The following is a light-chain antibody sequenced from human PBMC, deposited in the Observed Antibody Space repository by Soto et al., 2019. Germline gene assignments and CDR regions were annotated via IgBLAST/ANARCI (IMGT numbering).Light chain of an antibody. CDR1: QDISNS. Sequence: DIQMTQSPSSLSASVGDRVTITCRASQDISNSLAWYQQKPGKVPKVLIYAASILQSGVPARFSGSGSGTDFTLTTNSLQPEDVATYYCQKYNSAPLTFGGGTKVEI. CDR3: QKYNSAPLT. V-gene: IGKV1-27*01. CDR2: AAS. J-gene: IGKJ4*01.